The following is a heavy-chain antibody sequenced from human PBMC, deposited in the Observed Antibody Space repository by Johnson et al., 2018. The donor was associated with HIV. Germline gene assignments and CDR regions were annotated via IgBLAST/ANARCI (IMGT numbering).Heavy chain of an antibody. Sequence: QVQLVESGGGVVQPGRSLRLSCAASGFTFSSYAMHWVRQAPGKGLEWVAVISYDGSNKYYADSVKGRFTISRDDSKNTLFLQMNSLRPEDTAVYYCAKDVLWGSGSVRGAFDVWGQGTMLTVSS. CDR3: AKDVLWGSGSVRGAFDV. CDR1: GFTFSSYA. D-gene: IGHD1-26*01. V-gene: IGHV3-30-3*01. CDR2: ISYDGSNK. J-gene: IGHJ3*01.